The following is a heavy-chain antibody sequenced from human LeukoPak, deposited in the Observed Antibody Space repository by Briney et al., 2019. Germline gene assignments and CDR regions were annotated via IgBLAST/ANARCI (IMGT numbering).Heavy chain of an antibody. J-gene: IGHJ4*02. Sequence: SETLSLTCAVYGGSFSGYYWSWIRQPPGKGLEWIGEINHSGSTNYNPSLKSRVAISVDTSKNQFSLKLSSVTAADTAVYYCARDPGYYDSSGYFDWGQGTLVTVSS. CDR2: INHSGST. CDR3: ARDPGYYDSSGYFD. CDR1: GGSFSGYY. D-gene: IGHD3-22*01. V-gene: IGHV4-34*01.